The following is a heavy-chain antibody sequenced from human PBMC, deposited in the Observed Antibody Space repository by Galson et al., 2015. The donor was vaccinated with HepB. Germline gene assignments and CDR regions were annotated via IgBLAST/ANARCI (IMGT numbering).Heavy chain of an antibody. V-gene: IGHV3-21*01. CDR3: ARALGSITVIVVVTPFDY. CDR2: ISSSSSYR. J-gene: IGHJ4*02. Sequence: SLRLSCAASGFTFSDYSMNWVRQAPGKGLEWVSSISSSSSYRYYADSVRGRFTIDRDNAKNSLYLQMNSLRVEDTAVYYCARALGSITVIVVVTPFDYWGQGTLVTVSS. D-gene: IGHD3-22*01. CDR1: GFTFSDYS.